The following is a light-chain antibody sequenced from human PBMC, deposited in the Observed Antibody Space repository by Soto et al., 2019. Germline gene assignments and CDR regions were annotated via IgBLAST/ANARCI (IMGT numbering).Light chain of an antibody. Sequence: DIQMTQPPSSLSASVGDRVSITCRASQSISSWLAWYQQKPGKAPKLLMFDTFSLESGVPSRFSGSRSGTEFTLTISSLQPDDYATYYCQQYNSYSPLTVGGGTKVEIK. J-gene: IGKJ4*01. CDR3: QQYNSYSPLT. CDR1: QSISSW. V-gene: IGKV1-5*01. CDR2: DTF.